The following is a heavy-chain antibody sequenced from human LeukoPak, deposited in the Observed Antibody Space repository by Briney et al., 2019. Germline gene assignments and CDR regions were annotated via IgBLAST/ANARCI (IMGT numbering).Heavy chain of an antibody. V-gene: IGHV3-30*04. CDR3: ARGRGYPYYYYYMDV. CDR2: ISYDGSNK. Sequence: PGGSLRLSCAASGFTFSSYAMHWVRQAPGKGLEWVAVISYDGSNKYYADSVKGRFTISRDNSKNTLYLQMNSLRAEDTAVYYRARGRGYPYYYYYMDVWGKGTTVTVSS. J-gene: IGHJ6*03. D-gene: IGHD5-12*01. CDR1: GFTFSSYA.